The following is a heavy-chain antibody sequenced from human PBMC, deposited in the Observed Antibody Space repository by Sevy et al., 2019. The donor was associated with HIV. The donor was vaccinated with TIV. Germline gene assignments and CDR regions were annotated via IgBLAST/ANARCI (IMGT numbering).Heavy chain of an antibody. J-gene: IGHJ4*02. V-gene: IGHV3-30*02. CDR3: AKEYYDILTGYSLSYEPDY. D-gene: IGHD3-9*01. Sequence: GGSLRLSCAASGFTFSSYNMNWVRQAPGKGLEWVAFIRYDGSNKYYADSVKGRFTISRDNSKNTLYLQMNSLRAEDTAVYYCAKEYYDILTGYSLSYEPDYWGQGTLVTVSS. CDR2: IRYDGSNK. CDR1: GFTFSSYN.